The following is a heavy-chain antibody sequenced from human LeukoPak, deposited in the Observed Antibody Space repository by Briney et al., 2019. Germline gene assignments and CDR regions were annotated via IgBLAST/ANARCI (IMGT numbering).Heavy chain of an antibody. D-gene: IGHD3-22*01. J-gene: IGHJ4*02. CDR3: ARSHDSRGYFFYFDF. V-gene: IGHV3-48*03. CDR2: ISITGHTT. Sequence: PGGSLRLSCAASGFNFRNYEMNWVRQAPGKGLEWIAYISITGHTTYYADSVRGRFTISRDNAKNSVDLQMASLRAEDTAVYFCARSHDSRGYFFYFDFWGQGTLVTVSS. CDR1: GFNFRNYE.